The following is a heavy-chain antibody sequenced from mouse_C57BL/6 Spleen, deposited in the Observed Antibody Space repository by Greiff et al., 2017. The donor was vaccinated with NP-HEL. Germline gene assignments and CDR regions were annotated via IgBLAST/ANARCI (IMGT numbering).Heavy chain of an antibody. CDR1: GYTFTSYD. D-gene: IGHD1-1*01. CDR3: ATTVVAPFDY. V-gene: IGHV1-85*01. J-gene: IGHJ2*01. CDR2: IYPRDGST. Sequence: VMLVESGPELVKPGASVKLSCKASGYTFTSYDINWVKQRPGQGLEWIGWIYPRDGSTKYNEKFKGKATLTVDTSSSTAYMELHSLTSEDSAVYFCATTVVAPFDYWGQGTTLTVSS.